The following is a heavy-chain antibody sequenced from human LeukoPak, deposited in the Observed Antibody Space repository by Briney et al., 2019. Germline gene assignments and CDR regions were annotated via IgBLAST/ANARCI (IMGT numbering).Heavy chain of an antibody. V-gene: IGHV4-39*01. CDR1: GASISSSSYY. J-gene: IGHJ5*02. Sequence: PWETLSLTCTVSGASISSSSYYWGWIRQPPGKGLEWIGSIYYSGSTDYNPSLKSRVSISIDTSKNQFSLKLSSVTAADTAVYYCARQRGYCSSISCYAWFDPWGQGTLVTVSS. D-gene: IGHD2-2*01. CDR2: IYYSGST. CDR3: ARQRGYCSSISCYAWFDP.